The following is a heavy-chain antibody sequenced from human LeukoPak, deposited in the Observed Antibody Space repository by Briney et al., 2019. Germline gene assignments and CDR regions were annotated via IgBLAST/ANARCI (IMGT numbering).Heavy chain of an antibody. CDR2: ISWNSGSI. D-gene: IGHD6-13*01. CDR3: AKALRHEIAAAVEY. V-gene: IGHV3-9*01. J-gene: IGHJ4*02. CDR1: GFTFDDYA. Sequence: PGGSLRLSCAASGFTFDDYAMHWVRQAPGKGLEWVSGISWNSGSIGYADSVKGRFTISRDNAKNSLYLQMNSLRAEDTALYYCAKALRHEIAAAVEYWGQGTLVTVSS.